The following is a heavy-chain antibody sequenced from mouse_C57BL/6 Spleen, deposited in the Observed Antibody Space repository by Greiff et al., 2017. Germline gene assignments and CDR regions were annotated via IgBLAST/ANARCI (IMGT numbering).Heavy chain of an antibody. J-gene: IGHJ2*01. V-gene: IGHV3-6*01. CDR2: ISYDGSN. CDR1: GYSITSGYY. Sequence: EVKLLESGPGLVKPSQSLSLTCSVTGYSITSGYYWNWIRQFPGNKLEWMGYISYDGSNNYNPSLKNRISITRDTSKNQFFLKLNSVTTEDTATYYCARGNPFGYWGQGTTLTVSS. CDR3: ARGNPFGY.